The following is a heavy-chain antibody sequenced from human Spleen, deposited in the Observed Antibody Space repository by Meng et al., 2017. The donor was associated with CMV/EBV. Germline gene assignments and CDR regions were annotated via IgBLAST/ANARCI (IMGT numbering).Heavy chain of an antibody. J-gene: IGHJ6*02. CDR2: ISSSGSTI. CDR1: GFTFSDYY. CDR3: ARAQRSYWRLYYYYGMDV. V-gene: IGHV3-11*01. D-gene: IGHD3-10*01. Sequence: GGSLRLSCAASGFTFSDYYMSWIRQAPGKGLEWVSYISSSGSTIYYADSVKGRFTISRDNAKNSLYLQMSSLRAEDTAVYYCARAQRSYWRLYYYYGMDVWGQGTTVTVSS.